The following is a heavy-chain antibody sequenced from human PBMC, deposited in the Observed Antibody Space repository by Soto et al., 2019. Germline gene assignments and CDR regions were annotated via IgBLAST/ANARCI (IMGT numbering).Heavy chain of an antibody. CDR1: GGSIRTGDYY. CDR2: IHYSGRT. V-gene: IGHV4-30-4*01. Sequence: SETLSLTCTVSGGSIRTGDYYWTWIRQPPGKGLEWIGYIHYSGRTYYNPSLRSRLTTSVDTSKNQFSLKLNSVTAADTAVYYCAAGGGLPRYYWGQGTLVTVPQ. D-gene: IGHD5-12*01. CDR3: AAGGGLPRYY. J-gene: IGHJ4*02.